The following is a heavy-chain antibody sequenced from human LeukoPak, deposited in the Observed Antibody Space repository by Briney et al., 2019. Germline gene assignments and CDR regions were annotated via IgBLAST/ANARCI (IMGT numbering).Heavy chain of an antibody. V-gene: IGHV3-33*01. CDR3: ATAVASSSGWYADY. CDR2: IWYDGSNK. Sequence: PGRSLRLSCAASGFTFRSYGMHWVRQAPGKGLEWVAVIWYDGSNKYYADSVKGRFTVSRDNSKNTLYLQMNSLRAEDTAVYYCATAVASSSGWYADYWGQGTPVTVSS. CDR1: GFTFRSYG. D-gene: IGHD6-19*01. J-gene: IGHJ4*02.